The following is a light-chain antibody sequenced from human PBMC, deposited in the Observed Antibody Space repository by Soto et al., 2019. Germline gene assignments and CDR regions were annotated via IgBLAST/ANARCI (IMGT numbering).Light chain of an antibody. CDR1: QSVSSN. Sequence: EIVITQSPATLSVSPGERATLSCRTSQSVSSNLAWYQQNPGQAPRLLFYGASTRATGIPARFSGSGSGTDFTLTIHSLQSEDFVVYYCQQYDNWPWTFGQGTKVDIK. CDR2: GAS. CDR3: QQYDNWPWT. V-gene: IGKV3-15*01. J-gene: IGKJ1*01.